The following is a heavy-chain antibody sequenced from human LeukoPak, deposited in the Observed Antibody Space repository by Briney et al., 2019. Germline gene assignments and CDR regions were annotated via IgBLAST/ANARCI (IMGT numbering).Heavy chain of an antibody. Sequence: PGGSLRLSCTGSGFTFGDYTMSWFRQAPGKGLEWVGFIKNKAYGGTTQYAASVEGRFSISRDDSKSIAYLQMNSLKTKDTAVYYCTRHGGQLWLSFRFDPWGQGTLVTVSS. D-gene: IGHD3-10*01. V-gene: IGHV3-49*03. CDR1: GFTFGDYT. CDR2: IKNKAYGGTT. J-gene: IGHJ5*02. CDR3: TRHGGQLWLSFRFDP.